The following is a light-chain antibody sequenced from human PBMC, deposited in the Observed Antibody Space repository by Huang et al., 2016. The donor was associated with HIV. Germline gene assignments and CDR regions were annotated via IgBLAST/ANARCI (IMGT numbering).Light chain of an antibody. CDR2: AAS. V-gene: IGKV1-9*01. J-gene: IGKJ3*01. Sequence: IQLTQSPSSLSASVGDIVPITCRASQGISSYLAWYQQKPGKAPKLLIYAASTLQSGVPSRFSGSGSGTDFTLTISSLQPEDFATYYCQQLNSYPEGFTFGPGTKVDIK. CDR1: QGISSY. CDR3: QQLNSYPEGFT.